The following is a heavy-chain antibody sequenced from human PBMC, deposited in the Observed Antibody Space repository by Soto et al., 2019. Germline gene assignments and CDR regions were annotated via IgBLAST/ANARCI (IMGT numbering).Heavy chain of an antibody. CDR3: AKDIVVVTDLGRTDY. Sequence: EVQLLESGGGLVQPGGSLRLSCAASGFTFSSYAMSWVRQAPGKGLEGVSAISGSGGSTYYADSVKGRFTISRDNSKNTLYLQMNSLRAEDTAVYYCAKDIVVVTDLGRTDYWGQGTLVTVSS. D-gene: IGHD2-21*02. CDR1: GFTFSSYA. CDR2: ISGSGGST. J-gene: IGHJ4*02. V-gene: IGHV3-23*01.